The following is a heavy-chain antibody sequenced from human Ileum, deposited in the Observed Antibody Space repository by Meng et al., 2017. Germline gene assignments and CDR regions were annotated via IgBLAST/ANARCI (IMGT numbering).Heavy chain of an antibody. CDR2: IYYSGST. V-gene: IGHV4-61*01. D-gene: IGHD6-6*01. CDR3: ARSSTSPASYFFDY. Sequence: GLVKESGPRLVRPSQTRSLACTVFGGSVSSGSYYWSWIRQPPGKGLEWIGHIYYSGSTNYNPSLKSRVTISVDMSKNQFSLKLNSVTAADTAIYFCARSSTSPASYFFDYWGQGTLVTVSS. CDR1: GGSVSSGSYY. J-gene: IGHJ4*02.